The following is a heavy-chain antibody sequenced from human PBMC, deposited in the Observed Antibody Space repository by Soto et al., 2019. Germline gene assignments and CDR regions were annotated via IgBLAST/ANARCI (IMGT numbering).Heavy chain of an antibody. CDR3: ARIIRFGDFDI. CDR2: IYYSGST. J-gene: IGHJ3*02. V-gene: IGHV4-39*01. D-gene: IGHD3-16*01. Sequence: SETLSLTCTVSGGSISCSSYYWGWIRQPPGKGLEWIGSIYYSGSTYYNPSLKSRVTISVDASKNQFSLKLSSVTAADTAVYYCARIIRFGDFDIWGQGTMVTVSS. CDR1: GGSISCSSYY.